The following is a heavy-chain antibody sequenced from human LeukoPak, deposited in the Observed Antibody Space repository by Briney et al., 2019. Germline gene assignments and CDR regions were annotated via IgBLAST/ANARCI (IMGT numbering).Heavy chain of an antibody. CDR1: GFTFSNAW. CDR3: TQGVAKAYS. D-gene: IGHD5-12*01. J-gene: IGHJ4*02. Sequence: GGSLRLSCAASGFTFSNAWMSWVRQAPGKGLEWVGRIKSKSDGGTTDFAAPVKGRFTMSRDDSENTVSLQMNSLKIEDTAVYFCTQGVAKAYSWGQGTLVTVSS. CDR2: IKSKSDGGTT. V-gene: IGHV3-15*01.